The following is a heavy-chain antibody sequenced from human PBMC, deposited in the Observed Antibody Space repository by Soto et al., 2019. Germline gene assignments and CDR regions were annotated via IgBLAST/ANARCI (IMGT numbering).Heavy chain of an antibody. Sequence: ASVKVSCKASGYTFTSYGINWVRQASGRGLEWMGWINPGNGNTKYSQRFQGRVIIDRDTSASTAYMELSSLRSEDTAVYYCARGGYFDSSNYLAYWGLGTLVTVSS. CDR1: GYTFTSYG. CDR2: INPGNGNT. V-gene: IGHV1-3*01. J-gene: IGHJ4*02. CDR3: ARGGYFDSSNYLAY. D-gene: IGHD3-22*01.